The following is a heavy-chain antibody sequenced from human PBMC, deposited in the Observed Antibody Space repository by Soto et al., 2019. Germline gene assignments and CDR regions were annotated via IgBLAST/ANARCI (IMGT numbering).Heavy chain of an antibody. CDR2: IWYDGSNK. Sequence: GGSLRLSCAASGFTFSSYGMHWVRQAPGKGLEWVAVIWYDGSNKYYADSVKGRFTISRDNSKNTLYLQMNSLRAEDTAVYYWARDLPSDDFLSGYFRKHDGMDVWGQGITVTVSS. V-gene: IGHV3-33*01. J-gene: IGHJ6*02. CDR3: ARDLPSDDFLSGYFRKHDGMDV. D-gene: IGHD3-3*01. CDR1: GFTFSSYG.